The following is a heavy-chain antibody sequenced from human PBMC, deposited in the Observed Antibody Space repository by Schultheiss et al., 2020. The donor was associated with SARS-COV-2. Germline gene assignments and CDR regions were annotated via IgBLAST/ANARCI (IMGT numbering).Heavy chain of an antibody. CDR3: AHGRTFYDYIWGSPSQYFQH. V-gene: IGHV2-5*02. J-gene: IGHJ1*01. CDR1: GFSLSTSGMC. CDR2: IYWDDDK. D-gene: IGHD3-16*01. Sequence: SGPTLVKPTQTLTLTCTFSGFSLSTSGMCVSWIRQPPGKALEWLALIYWDDDKRYSPSLKSRLTITKDTSKNQVVLTMTNMDPVDTATYYCAHGRTFYDYIWGSPSQYFQHWGQGTLVTVSS.